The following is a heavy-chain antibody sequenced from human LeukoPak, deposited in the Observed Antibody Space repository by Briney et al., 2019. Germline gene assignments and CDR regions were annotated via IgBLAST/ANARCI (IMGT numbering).Heavy chain of an antibody. J-gene: IGHJ4*02. CDR3: ARDYYDSSGYSLFDY. CDR2: ISSSGSTI. V-gene: IGHV3-11*01. D-gene: IGHD3-22*01. CDR1: GFTFSDYY. Sequence: GGSLRLSCAASGFTFSDYYMSWIRQAPGKGLEWVSYISSSGSTIYYADSVKGRFTISRDNAKNSLYLQMNSLRAEDTAVYYCARDYYDSSGYSLFDYWGQGTLVTVSS.